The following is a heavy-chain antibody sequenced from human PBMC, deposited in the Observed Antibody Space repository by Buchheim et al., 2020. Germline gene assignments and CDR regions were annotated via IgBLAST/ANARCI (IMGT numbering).Heavy chain of an antibody. D-gene: IGHD2-15*01. CDR1: GFTFSSYS. V-gene: IGHV3-48*01. CDR2: IISSSDSI. CDR3: TRGQAAPSDY. J-gene: IGHJ4*02. Sequence: EVQLVESGGGLVQPGGSLRLSCAASGFTFSSYSMNWVRPAPGKGLEWVSYIISSSDSIYHADSVEGRFTISRDNAKNSLYLQMNSLRAEDTAVYYCTRGQAAPSDYWGQGAL.